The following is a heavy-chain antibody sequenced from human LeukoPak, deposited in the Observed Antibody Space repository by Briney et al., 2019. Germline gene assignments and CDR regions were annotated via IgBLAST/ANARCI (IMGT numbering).Heavy chain of an antibody. Sequence: GSVKVSCKASGYTFRNYGINWVRPAPGQGVEWMGGNSAYNGNANYAQKLRGGFTMTTDTSTRTAYMELRSLRFDGTAVYYCARKGDISSWFANAFDIWGQGTMVTVSS. CDR1: GYTFRNYG. V-gene: IGHV1-18*04. CDR3: ARKGDISSWFANAFDI. CDR2: NSAYNGNA. D-gene: IGHD6-13*01. J-gene: IGHJ3*02.